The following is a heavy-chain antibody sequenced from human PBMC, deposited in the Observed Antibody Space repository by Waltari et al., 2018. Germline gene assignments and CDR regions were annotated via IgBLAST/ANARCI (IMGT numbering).Heavy chain of an antibody. J-gene: IGHJ4*02. V-gene: IGHV4-31*03. Sequence: QVQLQESGPGLVKPSQTLSLTCTVSGGSISSGGYYWSWIRQHPGKGLEWIGYIYYSGSTYYNPSLKSRVTISVDTSKNQFSLKLSSVTAADTAVYYCARGPNYYDFWSVPANFDYWGQGTLVTVSS. CDR3: ARGPNYYDFWSVPANFDY. CDR2: IYYSGST. D-gene: IGHD3-3*01. CDR1: GGSISSGGYY.